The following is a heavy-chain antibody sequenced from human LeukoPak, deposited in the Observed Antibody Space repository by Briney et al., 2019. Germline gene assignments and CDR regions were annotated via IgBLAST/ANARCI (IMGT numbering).Heavy chain of an antibody. CDR1: GNTFTGHY. V-gene: IGHV1-2*02. Sequence: ASVKVSCKAYGNTFTGHYIHWVRQAPGQRLEWMGWINPNSGVTNYAQKFQGRVTMTRDTSISTANMQLSRLRLDDTAVYYCARVDPYLLGLLHHWGPGTLVNVSS. D-gene: IGHD2-15*01. CDR2: INPNSGVT. J-gene: IGHJ5*02. CDR3: ARVDPYLLGLLHH.